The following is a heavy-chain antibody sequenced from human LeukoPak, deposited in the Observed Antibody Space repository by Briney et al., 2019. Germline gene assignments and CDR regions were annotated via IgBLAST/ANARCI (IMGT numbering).Heavy chain of an antibody. Sequence: GESLKISCKGSGYSFTSYWIGWVRQMPGKGLEWMGIIYPGDSDTRYSSSFQGQVTISADKSISTAYLQWSSLKASDTAMYYCARRMGRDGYNLGFDYWGQGTLVTVSS. CDR2: IYPGDSDT. CDR1: GYSFTSYW. J-gene: IGHJ4*02. V-gene: IGHV5-51*01. CDR3: ARRMGRDGYNLGFDY. D-gene: IGHD5-24*01.